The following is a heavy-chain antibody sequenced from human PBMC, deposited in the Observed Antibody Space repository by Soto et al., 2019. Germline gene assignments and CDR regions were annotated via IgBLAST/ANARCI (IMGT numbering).Heavy chain of an antibody. D-gene: IGHD6-6*01. J-gene: IGHJ6*03. CDR3: ARGLGISSYYYYYYYYMDV. Sequence: QVQLVQSGAEVKKPGASVKVSCKASGYTFTSYDINWVRQATGQGLEWMGWMNPNSGNTGYAQKFQGRVTMTRNTSISTAYMELSSLRSEDTAVYYCARGLGISSYYYYYYYYMDVWGKGTTVTVSS. CDR2: MNPNSGNT. CDR1: GYTFTSYD. V-gene: IGHV1-8*01.